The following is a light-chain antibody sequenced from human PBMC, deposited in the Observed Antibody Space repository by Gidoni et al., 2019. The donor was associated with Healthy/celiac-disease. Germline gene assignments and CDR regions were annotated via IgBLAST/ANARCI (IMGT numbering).Light chain of an antibody. Sequence: QSVLTQPTSASGTTVQRVTISCSGSSSNIGSNTVNWYQQLPGTSPQLLLYSNNQRPSGVPDRFFGSKSGTSASLAISGLQSEDDADYYCAAWDDSLNGVVFGGGTKLTVL. CDR2: SNN. CDR3: AAWDDSLNGVV. J-gene: IGLJ2*01. V-gene: IGLV1-44*01. CDR1: SSNIGSNT.